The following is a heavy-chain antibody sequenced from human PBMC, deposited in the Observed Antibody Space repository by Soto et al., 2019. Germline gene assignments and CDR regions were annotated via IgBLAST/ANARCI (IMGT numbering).Heavy chain of an antibody. V-gene: IGHV3-7*03. CDR3: ANFPYYDFWSGYPLGYYGMDV. CDR2: IKQDGSEK. J-gene: IGHJ6*02. D-gene: IGHD3-3*01. CDR1: GFTFSSNW. Sequence: PGGPLRLSCAASGFTFSSNWMSWVRQAPGKGLEWVANIKQDGSEKYYVDSVKGRFTISRDNAKNSLYLQMNSLRAEDTAVYYCANFPYYDFWSGYPLGYYGMDVWGQGTTVTVSS.